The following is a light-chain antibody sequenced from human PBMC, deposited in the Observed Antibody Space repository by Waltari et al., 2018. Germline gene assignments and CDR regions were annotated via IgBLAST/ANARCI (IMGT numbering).Light chain of an antibody. CDR1: QDSSNY. Sequence: DIQMTQSPSSLSASVGDTVTLTCQASQDSSNYLNWYQQKPGKAPNLLNYDASNLETGVPSRFSGSGSGTDFTFTITSLQPEDIATYYCQQYGYLLTFGPGTKVDIK. CDR2: DAS. V-gene: IGKV1-33*01. J-gene: IGKJ3*01. CDR3: QQYGYLLT.